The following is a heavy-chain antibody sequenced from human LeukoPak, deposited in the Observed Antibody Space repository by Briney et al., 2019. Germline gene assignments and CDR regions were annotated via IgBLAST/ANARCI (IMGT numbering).Heavy chain of an antibody. Sequence: PGGSLRLSCAASGFTFSSYSMNWVRQAPGKGLEWVSSISSSSTYINYADSVKGRFTISRDNAKNSLNLQMNSLRAEDTAVYYCARADWDTAMIDYWGQGTLVTVSS. CDR3: ARADWDTAMIDY. CDR2: ISSSSTYI. J-gene: IGHJ4*02. V-gene: IGHV3-21*01. CDR1: GFTFSSYS. D-gene: IGHD5-18*01.